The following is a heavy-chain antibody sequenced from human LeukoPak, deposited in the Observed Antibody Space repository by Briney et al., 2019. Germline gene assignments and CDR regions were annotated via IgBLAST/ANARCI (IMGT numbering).Heavy chain of an antibody. CDR3: AKEFTPESSGFDAFAI. Sequence: GGSLRLSCAASGFTFSSYAMSWVRQAPGKGLEWVSYISGRGGTIYYADSVRGRFTISRDNAKNSLYLQMNSLRAEDTAVYYCAKEFTPESSGFDAFAIWGQGTMVTVSS. V-gene: IGHV3-48*01. CDR1: GFTFSSYA. D-gene: IGHD6-19*01. J-gene: IGHJ3*02. CDR2: ISGRGGTI.